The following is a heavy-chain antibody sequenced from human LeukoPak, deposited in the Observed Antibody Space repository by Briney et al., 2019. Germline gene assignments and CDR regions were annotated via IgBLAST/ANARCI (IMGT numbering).Heavy chain of an antibody. Sequence: ASVKVSCTVSGYTLTELSMHWVRQAPGKGLEWMGGFDPEDGETIYAQKFQGRVTMTEDTSTDTAYMELSSLRSEDTAVYYCVSGSYLNFDHWGQGTLVTVSS. D-gene: IGHD3-10*01. CDR3: VSGSYLNFDH. V-gene: IGHV1-24*01. CDR1: GYTLTELS. CDR2: FDPEDGET. J-gene: IGHJ4*02.